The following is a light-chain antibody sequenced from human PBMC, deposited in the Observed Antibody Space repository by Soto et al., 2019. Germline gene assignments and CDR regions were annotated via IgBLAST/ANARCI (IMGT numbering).Light chain of an antibody. Sequence: EIVMTQSPGTLSVSPGERATLSCRASQSVSSNLAWYQQKPGQAPRLLIYDASTRATGIPARFSGSGSGTEFTLTISSLQSEDFAVYYCQQYNKWPPLTFGGGTKVEIK. CDR1: QSVSSN. CDR3: QQYNKWPPLT. V-gene: IGKV3-15*01. CDR2: DAS. J-gene: IGKJ4*01.